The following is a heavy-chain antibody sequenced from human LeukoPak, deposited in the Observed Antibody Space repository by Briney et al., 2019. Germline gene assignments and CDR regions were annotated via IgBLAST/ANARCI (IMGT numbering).Heavy chain of an antibody. Sequence: GGSLALSRTASGFTFGDYAMSWVRQAPGKGLEWVGFIRSKAYGGTTEYAASVKGRFTISRDDSKSIAYLQMNSLKTEDTAVYYCTRDTAMVTWYYYYYMDVWGKGTTVTISS. CDR2: IRSKAYGGTT. V-gene: IGHV3-49*04. J-gene: IGHJ6*03. CDR3: TRDTAMVTWYYYYYMDV. D-gene: IGHD5-18*01. CDR1: GFTFGDYA.